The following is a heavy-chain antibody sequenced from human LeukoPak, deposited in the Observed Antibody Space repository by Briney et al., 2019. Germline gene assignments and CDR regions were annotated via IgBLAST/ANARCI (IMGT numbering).Heavy chain of an antibody. CDR3: ARCFDSGWSQSWTTDY. CDR2: MNPNSGNT. D-gene: IGHD6-19*01. V-gene: IGHV1-8*03. CDR1: GYTFTSYD. J-gene: IGHJ4*02. Sequence: GASVKVSCKASGYTFTSYDINWVRRATGQGLEWMGWMNPNSGNTGYAQKFQGRVTITRNTSISTAYMELSSLRSEDTAVYYCARCFDSGWSQSWTTDYWGQGTLVTVSS.